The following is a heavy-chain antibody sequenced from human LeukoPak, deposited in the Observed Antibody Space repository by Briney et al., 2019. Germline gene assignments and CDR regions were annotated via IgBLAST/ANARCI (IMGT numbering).Heavy chain of an antibody. CDR3: ANSLYYYYGMDV. V-gene: IGHV3-9*01. Sequence: GGSLRLSCAASGFTFDYYAMHWVRQAPGKGLEWVSGINWNSGSIGYADSVKGRFTISRDNAKNSLYLQMNSLRAEDTALYYCANSLYYYYGMDVWGQGTTVTVSS. J-gene: IGHJ6*02. CDR1: GFTFDYYA. CDR2: INWNSGSI.